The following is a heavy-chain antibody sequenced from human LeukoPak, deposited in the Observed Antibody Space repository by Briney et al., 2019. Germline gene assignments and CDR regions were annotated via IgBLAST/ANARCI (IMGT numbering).Heavy chain of an antibody. CDR2: INHSGST. D-gene: IGHD3-10*01. J-gene: IGHJ4*02. Sequence: SETLSLTCAVYGGSVSGYYWSWIRQPPGKGLEWIGEINHSGSTNYNPSLKSRVTISVDTSKNQFSLKQSSVTAADTAVYYCARCRRWFGEFLFDYGRKENLVSVSS. CDR1: GGSVSGYY. V-gene: IGHV4-34*01. CDR3: ARCRRWFGEFLFDY.